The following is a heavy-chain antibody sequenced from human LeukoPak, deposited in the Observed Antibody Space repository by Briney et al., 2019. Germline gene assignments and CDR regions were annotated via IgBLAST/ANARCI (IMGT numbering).Heavy chain of an antibody. J-gene: IGHJ2*01. CDR1: RFNLPPYW. V-gene: IGHV3-74*01. CDR2: VSYDGLTT. D-gene: IGHD6-25*01. Sequence: GGSLRLSCAASRFNLPPYWMHWVRQAPGKGLVWVSRVSYDGLTTAYAESVKGRFTISRDNARNTVDLQMNSLRAEDTAVYYCARESAAAGDWFFDLWGRGSLVIVSS. CDR3: ARESAAAGDWFFDL.